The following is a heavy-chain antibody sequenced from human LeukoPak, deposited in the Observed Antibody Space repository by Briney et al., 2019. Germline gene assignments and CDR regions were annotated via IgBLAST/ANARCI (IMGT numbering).Heavy chain of an antibody. V-gene: IGHV3-53*01. Sequence: GGSLRLSCAASGFTVSSNHMSWVRQAPGKGLEWASIIYSSGTTYYAESVKGRFTISRDNSKNMLYLQMNSLRAEDTAVYYCGSSGTDTRFDYWGQGTLVTVSS. CDR2: IYSSGTT. D-gene: IGHD3-10*01. CDR3: GSSGTDTRFDY. J-gene: IGHJ4*02. CDR1: GFTVSSNH.